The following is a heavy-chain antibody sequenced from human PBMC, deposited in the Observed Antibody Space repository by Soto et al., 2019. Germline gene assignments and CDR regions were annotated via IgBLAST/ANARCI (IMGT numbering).Heavy chain of an antibody. CDR1: GGSVSSGGYS. J-gene: IGHJ4*02. CDR3: TRGALA. CDR2: ISPSVSP. Sequence: SETLSLTCSVSGGSVSSGGYSWSWIRQPPGKGLEWIVFISPSVSPDYNPSLKSRVTISVDRSKNQISLELSSVTAADTAVYYCTRGALAWGPGTLVTVSS. V-gene: IGHV4-30-2*01.